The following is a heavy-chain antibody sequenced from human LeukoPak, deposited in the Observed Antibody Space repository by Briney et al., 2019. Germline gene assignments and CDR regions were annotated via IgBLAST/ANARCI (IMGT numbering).Heavy chain of an antibody. D-gene: IGHD5-18*01. CDR3: AKGGYNYDYSAFDI. CDR2: ISYDGSNK. CDR1: GFTFSIYG. Sequence: GGSLRLSCAASGFTFSIYGMHWVRQAPGKGLEWVAVISYDGSNKFYTDSVKGRFTISRDNSKDTLYLQTNSLRAEDTAVYYCAKGGYNYDYSAFDIWGQGTTVTVSS. V-gene: IGHV3-30*18. J-gene: IGHJ3*02.